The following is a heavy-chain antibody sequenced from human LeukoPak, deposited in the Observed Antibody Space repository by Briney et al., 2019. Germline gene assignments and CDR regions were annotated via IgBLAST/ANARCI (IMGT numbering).Heavy chain of an antibody. Sequence: GGSLRLSCAASGFTFSTYGMNWVRQAPGKGLEWVSGISRSGDRNHYADSVKGRFTVSRDNSKSTLYLQMTSLRGDDTAVYYCARDHYYYGSGSYYNRNLYYYYMDVWGKGTTVTVSS. V-gene: IGHV3-23*01. CDR2: ISRSGDRN. D-gene: IGHD3-10*01. J-gene: IGHJ6*03. CDR3: ARDHYYYGSGSYYNRNLYYYYMDV. CDR1: GFTFSTYG.